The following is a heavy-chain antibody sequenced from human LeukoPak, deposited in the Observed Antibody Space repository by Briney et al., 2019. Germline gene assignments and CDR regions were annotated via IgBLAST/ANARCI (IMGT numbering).Heavy chain of an antibody. Sequence: GGSLRLSCSASGFTFSTYWMSWVRQAPGKGLEWVANIKQEGNEKYYVDSVKGRFTISRDNAKNSLYLQMNGLRVEDAAVYYCARWGFPIYYYYMDVWGKGTTVTVSS. CDR2: IKQEGNEK. CDR1: GFTFSTYW. V-gene: IGHV3-7*01. J-gene: IGHJ6*03. D-gene: IGHD3-16*01. CDR3: ARWGFPIYYYYMDV.